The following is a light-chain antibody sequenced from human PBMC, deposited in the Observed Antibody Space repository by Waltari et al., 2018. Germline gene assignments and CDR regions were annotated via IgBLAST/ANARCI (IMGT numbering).Light chain of an antibody. V-gene: IGLV4-69*01. CDR1: SGHSSNV. Sequence: QLVLTQSPSASASLGASVKLTCTLSSGHSSNVAACHHQQPEKGPRYLMKVNSDGSHTKGDGLPDRFSGSSSGAERYLTISSLQSDDEADYYCQTWGTGIWVFGGGTRLTVL. CDR3: QTWGTGIWV. CDR2: VNSDGSH. J-gene: IGLJ3*02.